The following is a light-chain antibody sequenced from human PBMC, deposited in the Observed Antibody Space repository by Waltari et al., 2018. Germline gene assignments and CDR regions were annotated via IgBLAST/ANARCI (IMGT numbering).Light chain of an antibody. CDR3: QQYDDWPLT. V-gene: IGKV3-15*01. CDR1: QIISDN. CDR2: RAS. J-gene: IGKJ3*01. Sequence: EIVMTQSPATLSVSPGERATFSCRASQIISDNLAWYQQKPGQAPRLLSFRASTRATDIPARFSGSGSGTEFTLTISSLQSEDFAVYYCQQYDDWPLTFGPGTKVDF.